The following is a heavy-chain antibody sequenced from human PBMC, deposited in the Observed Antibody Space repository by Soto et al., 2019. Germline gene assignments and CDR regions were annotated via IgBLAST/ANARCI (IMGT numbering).Heavy chain of an antibody. CDR3: ARSGLILTGYYKDY. J-gene: IGHJ4*02. Sequence: ASVKVSCKASGYTFTSYGISWLLQAPGQGLEWMGWISAYNGNTNYAQKLQGRVTMTTDTSTSTAYMELRSLRSDDTAVYYCARSGLILTGYYKDYWGQGTLVTVSS. CDR2: ISAYNGNT. D-gene: IGHD3-9*01. V-gene: IGHV1-18*01. CDR1: GYTFTSYG.